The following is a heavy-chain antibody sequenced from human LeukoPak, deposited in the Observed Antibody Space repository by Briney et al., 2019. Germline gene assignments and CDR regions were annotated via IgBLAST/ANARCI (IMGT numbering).Heavy chain of an antibody. J-gene: IGHJ4*02. Sequence: GGSLRLSCAASGFSFSTYSFSWVRQAPGKGLEWVSYISSSSTTIYYADSVKGRFTISRDDAKNSLYLQMNSLRAEDTALYYCARAYSGGGIVVVPAANWGQGALVTVSS. CDR3: ARAYSGGGIVVVPAAN. CDR2: ISSSSTTI. CDR1: GFSFSTYS. V-gene: IGHV3-48*04. D-gene: IGHD2-2*01.